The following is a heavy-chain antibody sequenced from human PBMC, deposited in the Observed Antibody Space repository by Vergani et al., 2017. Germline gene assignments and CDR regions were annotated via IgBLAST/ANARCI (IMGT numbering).Heavy chain of an antibody. D-gene: IGHD1-1*01. CDR1: GFTVSSNY. CDR3: AAGYNWNDPYFDY. J-gene: IGHJ4*02. CDR2: IYSGGST. Sequence: EVQLVESGGGLVQPGGSLRLSCAASGFTVSSNYMSWVRQAPGKGLEWVSVIYSGGSTYYADSVKGRFTISRDNSKNTLYLQMNSLRAEDTAVYNCAAGYNWNDPYFDYWGQGTLVTVSS. V-gene: IGHV3-66*02.